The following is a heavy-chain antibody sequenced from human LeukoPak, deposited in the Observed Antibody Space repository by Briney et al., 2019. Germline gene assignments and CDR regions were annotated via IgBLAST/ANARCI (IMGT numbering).Heavy chain of an antibody. Sequence: ASVKVSCKASGYTFTSYGISWVRQAPGQGLEWMGWISAYNGNTNYAQKLQGRVTMTTDTSTSTAYMELRSLSTDDTAVYYCARDSWILTGYSVDYWGQGTLVTVSS. CDR2: ISAYNGNT. CDR1: GYTFTSYG. V-gene: IGHV1-18*04. J-gene: IGHJ4*02. D-gene: IGHD3-9*01. CDR3: ARDSWILTGYSVDY.